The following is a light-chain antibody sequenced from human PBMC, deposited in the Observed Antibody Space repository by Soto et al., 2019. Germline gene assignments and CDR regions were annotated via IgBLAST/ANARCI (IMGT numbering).Light chain of an antibody. CDR1: QSISSW. Sequence: DIQMTQSPSTLSASVGDGVTIASRSSQSISSWLAWYQQKPGKAPKLLIYDASSLESGVPSRFSGGGSGTDFTLTISSLQPEDFATYYCQQVNVYPSTFGGGTKVDIK. CDR2: DAS. CDR3: QQVNVYPST. V-gene: IGKV1-5*01. J-gene: IGKJ4*01.